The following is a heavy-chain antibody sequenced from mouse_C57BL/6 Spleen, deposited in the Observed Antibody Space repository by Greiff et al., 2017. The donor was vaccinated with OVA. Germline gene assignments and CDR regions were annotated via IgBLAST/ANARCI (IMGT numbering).Heavy chain of an antibody. Sequence: VKLMESGAELARPGASVKLSCKASGYTFTSYGISWVKQRTGQGLEWIGEIYPRSGNTYYNEKFKGKATLTADKSSSTAYMELRSLTSEDSAVYFCARFITTVVGDWYFDVWGTGTTVTVSA. V-gene: IGHV1-81*01. CDR1: GYTFTSYG. CDR2: IYPRSGNT. CDR3: ARFITTVVGDWYFDV. D-gene: IGHD1-1*01. J-gene: IGHJ1*03.